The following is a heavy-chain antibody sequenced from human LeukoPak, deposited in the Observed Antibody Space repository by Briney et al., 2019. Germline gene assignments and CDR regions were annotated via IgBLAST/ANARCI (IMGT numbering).Heavy chain of an antibody. CDR2: IYYSGST. CDR1: GGSISSSSYY. V-gene: IGHV4-39*07. D-gene: IGHD3-9*01. Sequence: SETLSLTCTVSGGSISSSSYYWGWIRQPPGKGLEWIGSIYYSGSTYYNPSLKSRVTISVDTSKNQFSLKLSSVTAADTAVYYCAREGFDWPSGSYYYYYMDIWGKGTTVTVSS. CDR3: AREGFDWPSGSYYYYYMDI. J-gene: IGHJ6*03.